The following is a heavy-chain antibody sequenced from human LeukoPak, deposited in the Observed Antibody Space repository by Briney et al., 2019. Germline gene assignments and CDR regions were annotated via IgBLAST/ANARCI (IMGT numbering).Heavy chain of an antibody. Sequence: ASVKVSCKASGYTFTSYGITWVRQAPGQGLEWMGWISTYNGNTNYAQNLQGRVTMTTDTSTSTAYVELRSLRSDDTAVYYCARGRGSTSRYWGQGTLVTVSS. CDR2: ISTYNGNT. CDR1: GYTFTSYG. CDR3: ARGRGSTSRY. V-gene: IGHV1-18*01. D-gene: IGHD5-12*01. J-gene: IGHJ4*02.